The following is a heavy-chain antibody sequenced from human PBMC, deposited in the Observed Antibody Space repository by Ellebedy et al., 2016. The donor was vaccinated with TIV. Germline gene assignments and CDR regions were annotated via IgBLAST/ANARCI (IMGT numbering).Heavy chain of an antibody. CDR2: ITGSGDTT. Sequence: GESLKISCAASGFTFNNYAMSWVRQAPGKGLEWVSGITGSGDTTYYADSVKGRFTISRDNSKNTLHLQMSGLTAGDTAVYYCAKGRGGGSDSSAPRYYFDYWGLGTLVTVSS. J-gene: IGHJ4*02. V-gene: IGHV3-23*01. CDR3: AKGRGGGSDSSAPRYYFDY. CDR1: GFTFNNYA. D-gene: IGHD3-22*01.